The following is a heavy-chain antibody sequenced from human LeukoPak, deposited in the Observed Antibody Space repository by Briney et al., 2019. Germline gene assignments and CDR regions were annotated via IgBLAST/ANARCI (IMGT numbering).Heavy chain of an antibody. Sequence: KTGGSLRLSCAVSGITLSNYGMSWVRQAPGKGLEWVAGISDSGGSTNYAASVKGRFTISRDNPKHTLYLQMTSLRDESTAVYFCAKRGVVIRVILVGFHKEAYYFDSWGQGALVTVSS. CDR2: ISDSGGST. V-gene: IGHV3-23*01. D-gene: IGHD3/OR15-3a*01. J-gene: IGHJ4*02. CDR1: GITLSNYG. CDR3: AKRGVVIRVILVGFHKEAYYFDS.